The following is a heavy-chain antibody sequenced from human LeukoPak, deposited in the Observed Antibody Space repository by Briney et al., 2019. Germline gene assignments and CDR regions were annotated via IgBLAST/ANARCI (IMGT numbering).Heavy chain of an antibody. CDR3: ARAGYSGYAT. V-gene: IGHV3-48*04. Sequence: PGGSLRLSCEGSGFTFSDFGMNWVRQAPGKGLEWVSYISSSSSTIYYADSVKGRFTISRDNAKNSLYLQMNSLRAEDTAVYYCARAGYSGYATWGQGTLVTVSS. CDR1: GFTFSDFG. D-gene: IGHD5-12*01. CDR2: ISSSSSTI. J-gene: IGHJ4*02.